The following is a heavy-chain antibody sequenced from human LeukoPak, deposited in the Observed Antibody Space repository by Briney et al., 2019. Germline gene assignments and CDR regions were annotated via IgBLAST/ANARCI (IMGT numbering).Heavy chain of an antibody. V-gene: IGHV1-24*01. Sequence: GASVKVSCKVSGYTLTELSMHWVRQAPGKGLEWMGGFDPEDGETSYAQKFQGRVTMTEGTSTDTAYMELSSLRSEDTAVYYCATVVVPASSHKGALAGMDVWGQGTTVTVSS. CDR1: GYTLTELS. J-gene: IGHJ6*02. CDR3: ATVVVPASSHKGALAGMDV. CDR2: FDPEDGET. D-gene: IGHD2-2*01.